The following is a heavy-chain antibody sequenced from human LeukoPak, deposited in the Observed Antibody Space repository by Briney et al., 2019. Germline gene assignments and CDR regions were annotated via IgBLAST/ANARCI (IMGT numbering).Heavy chain of an antibody. V-gene: IGHV3-66*01. CDR2: IYGGGST. D-gene: IGHD5-18*01. Sequence: GGSLRLSCAASGFTVSRNYMSWVRQAPGKGLEWLSVIYGGGSTYYAGSVKGRFTISRDDSKNTLYFHMNSVRAEDTAVYYCARGRYSYGCDFDHWGQGTLVTVSS. CDR1: GFTVSRNY. J-gene: IGHJ4*02. CDR3: ARGRYSYGCDFDH.